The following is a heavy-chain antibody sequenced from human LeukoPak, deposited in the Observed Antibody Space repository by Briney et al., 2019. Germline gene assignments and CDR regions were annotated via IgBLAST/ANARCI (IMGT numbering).Heavy chain of an antibody. Sequence: GESLKISCKGSGYSFTNYWIGWVRQMPGKGLEWMGIMHPGDSDTRYSPSFQGQVTISADKSTTTAYLQWSSLKASDTAMYYCARRDDCNGGSCYSGVWFGPWGQGTLVTVSS. V-gene: IGHV5-51*01. CDR3: ARRDDCNGGSCYSGVWFGP. D-gene: IGHD2-15*01. CDR2: MHPGDSDT. J-gene: IGHJ5*02. CDR1: GYSFTNYW.